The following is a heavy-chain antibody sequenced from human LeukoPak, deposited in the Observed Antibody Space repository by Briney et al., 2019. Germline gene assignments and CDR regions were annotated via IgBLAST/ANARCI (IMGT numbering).Heavy chain of an antibody. CDR1: GGSIGSHY. CDR3: ARYYCSGGSCYHPGFDY. D-gene: IGHD2-15*01. V-gene: IGHV4-59*08. Sequence: KPSETLSLTCTVSGGSIGSHYWSWIRQPPGKGLEWIGYIYYSGSTNYNPSLKSRVTISVDTSKNQFSLKLTSVTAADTAVYYCARYYCSGGSCYHPGFDYWGQGTLVTVSS. J-gene: IGHJ4*02. CDR2: IYYSGST.